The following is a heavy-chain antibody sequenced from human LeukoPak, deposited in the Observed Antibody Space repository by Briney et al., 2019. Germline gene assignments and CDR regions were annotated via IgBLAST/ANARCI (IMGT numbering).Heavy chain of an antibody. CDR3: ARHGHYDFWSGYYGLYY. J-gene: IGHJ4*02. CDR2: IYHSGST. CDR1: GYSISSGYY. V-gene: IGHV4-38-2*01. Sequence: SETLSLTCAVSGYSISSGYYWGWIRQPPGNGLEWIGSIYHSGSTYYNPSLKSRVTISVDTSKNQFSLKLSSVTAADTAVYYCARHGHYDFWSGYYGLYYWGQGTLVTVSS. D-gene: IGHD3-3*01.